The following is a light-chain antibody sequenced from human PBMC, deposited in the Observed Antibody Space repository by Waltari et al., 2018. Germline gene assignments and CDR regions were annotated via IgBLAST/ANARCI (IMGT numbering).Light chain of an antibody. CDR3: LQDSSYPWT. V-gene: IGKV1-17*03. CDR2: AAS. CDR1: QGISNY. Sequence: DIQMTPAPSAVSASVGDRVNITCRAGQGISNYLAWFQQKPGKAPQRLIFAASSLQSGVPSRFSGSGSATEFTLTITNLQPEDFGSYYCLQDSSYPWTFGQGTRVDI. J-gene: IGKJ1*01.